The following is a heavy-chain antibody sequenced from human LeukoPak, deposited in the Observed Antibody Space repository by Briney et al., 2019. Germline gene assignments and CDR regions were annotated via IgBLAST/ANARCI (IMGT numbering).Heavy chain of an antibody. CDR3: AKDSGGTYFYYYYYMDV. V-gene: IGHV3-23*01. D-gene: IGHD1-26*01. J-gene: IGHJ6*03. Sequence: GGSLRLSCAASGFTFNRYSMSWVRQPPGKGLEWVSAISGSGTTIYYADYVKARFTISRDNSKTTLYLQINSLRAEDTAVYYCAKDSGGTYFYYYYYMDVWGKGTTVTVSS. CDR1: GFTFNRYS. CDR2: ISGSGTTI.